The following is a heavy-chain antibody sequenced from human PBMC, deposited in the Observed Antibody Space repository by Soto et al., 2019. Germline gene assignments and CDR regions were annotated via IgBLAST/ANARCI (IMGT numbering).Heavy chain of an antibody. CDR3: ARDGITIFGVVTHNPYYYGMDV. V-gene: IGHV4-61*01. D-gene: IGHD3-3*01. Sequence: SETLSLTCTVSGGSVSSGSYYWSWIRQPPGKGLEWIGYIYYSGGTNYNPSLKSRVTISVDTSKNQFSLKLSSVTAADTAVYYCARDGITIFGVVTHNPYYYGMDVWGQGTTVTVSS. J-gene: IGHJ6*02. CDR2: IYYSGGT. CDR1: GGSVSSGSYY.